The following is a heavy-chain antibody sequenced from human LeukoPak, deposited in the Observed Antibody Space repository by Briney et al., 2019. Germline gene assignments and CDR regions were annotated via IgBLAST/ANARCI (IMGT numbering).Heavy chain of an antibody. CDR2: ISGSGGST. Sequence: GSLRLSFAASGFPFSSYAMSWVRPAPGKGLEWVSAISGSGGSTYYADSVKGRFTISRDNSKNTLYLQMNSLRAEDTAVYYCAKEGNFDSGNFDYWGQGTLVTVSS. D-gene: IGHD1-7*01. CDR1: GFPFSSYA. J-gene: IGHJ4*02. V-gene: IGHV3-23*01. CDR3: AKEGNFDSGNFDY.